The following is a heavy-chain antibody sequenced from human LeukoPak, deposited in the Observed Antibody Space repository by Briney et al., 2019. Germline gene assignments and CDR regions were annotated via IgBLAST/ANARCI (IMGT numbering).Heavy chain of an antibody. CDR3: ARDSFGTSRPSDY. CDR2: INTDNGIT. J-gene: IGHJ4*02. Sequence: VASVKVSCKASGYTFTKYTVHWVRQAPGQRLEWMGWINTDNGITKYSQKFQGRLTITRDTSASTAYMELTSLRSEDTAVYFCARDSFGTSRPSDYWGQGTLVTVSA. V-gene: IGHV1-3*04. D-gene: IGHD2-2*01. CDR1: GYTFTKYT.